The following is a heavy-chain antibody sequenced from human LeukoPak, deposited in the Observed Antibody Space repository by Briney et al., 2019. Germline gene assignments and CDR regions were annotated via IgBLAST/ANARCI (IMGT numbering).Heavy chain of an antibody. D-gene: IGHD2-2*01. J-gene: IGHJ4*02. CDR2: VYYSGST. CDR3: ARTQYCSGTSCYFGYFDY. CDR1: GDSVSSPSYY. Sequence: SETLSLTCTVSGDSVSSPSYYWSWIRQPPGKGLEWIGYVYYSGSTNYNPSLKSRVTVSIDTSKSQFSLRLSSVSAADTALYYCARTQYCSGTSCYFGYFDYWGQGTLVTVSS. V-gene: IGHV4-61*01.